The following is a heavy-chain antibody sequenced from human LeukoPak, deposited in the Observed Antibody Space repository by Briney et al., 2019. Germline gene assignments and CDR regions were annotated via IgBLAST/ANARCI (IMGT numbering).Heavy chain of an antibody. V-gene: IGHV4-34*01. D-gene: IGHD2-2*01. J-gene: IGHJ4*02. CDR2: INHSGST. CDR3: ARGACSSTSCYWVY. Sequence: SGTLSLTCAVYGGSFSGYYWSWIRQPPGKGLEWIGEINHSGSTNYNPSLKSRVTISVDTSKNQFSLKLSSVTAADTAVYYCARGACSSTSCYWVYWGQGTLVTVSS. CDR1: GGSFSGYY.